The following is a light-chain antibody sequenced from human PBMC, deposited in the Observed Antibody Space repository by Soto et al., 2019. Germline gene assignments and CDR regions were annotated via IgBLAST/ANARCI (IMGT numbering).Light chain of an antibody. CDR2: GAS. Sequence: ETVMTQSPATLSVSPWERATLSCRASQSVSSNLAWYQQKPGQAPRLLIYGASTRATGIPARFSGSGSGTEFTLTISSLQSEDFAVYYCQQYNDWPPGITFGQGTRLEIK. J-gene: IGKJ5*01. CDR3: QQYNDWPPGIT. CDR1: QSVSSN. V-gene: IGKV3-15*01.